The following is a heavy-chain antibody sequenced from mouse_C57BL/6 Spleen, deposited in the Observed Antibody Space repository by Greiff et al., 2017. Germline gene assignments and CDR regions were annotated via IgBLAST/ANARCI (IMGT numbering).Heavy chain of an antibody. V-gene: IGHV1-64*01. CDR3: ARGGYGNFKDFDY. CDR1: GYTFTSYW. J-gene: IGHJ2*01. D-gene: IGHD2-10*02. CDR2: IHPNSGST. Sequence: QVQLQQPGAELVKPGASVKLSCKASGYTFTSYWMHWVKQRPGQGLEWIGMIHPNSGSTNYNEKFKSKATLTVDKSSSTAYMQLSRLTSEDSAVYYCARGGYGNFKDFDYWGQGTTLTVSS.